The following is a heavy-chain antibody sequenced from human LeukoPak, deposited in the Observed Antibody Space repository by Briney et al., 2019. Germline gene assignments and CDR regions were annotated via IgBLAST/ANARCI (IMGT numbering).Heavy chain of an antibody. V-gene: IGHV4-4*07. CDR3: ASGTWTATSSY. Sequence: SETLSLTCSVSGGSISSYYWSWIRQPAGKGLEWIGRIYSSGTITYNPSLQSRVTMSVDTSKNEFSLKMSSVTAADTAVYYCASGTWTATSSYWGQGTLVTVSS. J-gene: IGHJ4*02. D-gene: IGHD1-1*01. CDR2: IYSSGTI. CDR1: GGSISSYY.